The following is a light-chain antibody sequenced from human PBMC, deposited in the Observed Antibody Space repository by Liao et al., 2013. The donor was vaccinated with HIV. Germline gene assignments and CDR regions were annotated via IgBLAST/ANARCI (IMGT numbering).Light chain of an antibody. Sequence: SYELTQPPSVSVAPGETARITCGGNNVGSESVHWFQQKPGQAPVLVIYYDVDRPSGIPERFSGSNSGNTATLTISRVEAGDEADYYCQVWDSSSDHWVFGGGTKLTVL. CDR1: NVGSES. J-gene: IGLJ3*02. V-gene: IGLV3-21*04. CDR3: QVWDSSSDHWV. CDR2: YDV.